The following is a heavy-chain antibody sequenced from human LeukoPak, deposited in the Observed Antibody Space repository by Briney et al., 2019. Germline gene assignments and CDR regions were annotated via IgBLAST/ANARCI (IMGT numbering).Heavy chain of an antibody. Sequence: ASVKVSCKASGYTFTGYYMHWVRQAPGQGLEWMGWINPNSGGTNYAQKFQGRVTMTRDTSISTAYMELSRLRSDDTAVYYCARVYSNNIHFDYWGQGTLVTVSS. J-gene: IGHJ4*02. D-gene: IGHD1-26*01. V-gene: IGHV1-2*02. CDR3: ARVYSNNIHFDY. CDR2: INPNSGGT. CDR1: GYTFTGYY.